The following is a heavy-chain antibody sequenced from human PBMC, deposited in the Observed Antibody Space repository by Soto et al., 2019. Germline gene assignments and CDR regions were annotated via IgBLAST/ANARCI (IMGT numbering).Heavy chain of an antibody. CDR2: INSNGYS. Sequence: SETLSLTCTVSGGSITYYCSWMRLSPGKGLEWIGYINSNGYSSYNPSLKSRVTLSVDTSKNQFPLKLNSVTAADTAVYYCARSGIAMTAELDYCGQRTLVTVSS. J-gene: IGHJ4*02. CDR1: GGSITYY. CDR3: ARSGIAMTAELDY. D-gene: IGHD6-19*01. V-gene: IGHV4-59*01.